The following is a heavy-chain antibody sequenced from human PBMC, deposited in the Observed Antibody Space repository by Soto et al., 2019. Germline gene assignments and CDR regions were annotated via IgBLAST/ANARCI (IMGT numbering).Heavy chain of an antibody. CDR2: IYYSGST. CDR1: GGSISSGGYY. CDR3: ARFNGSGSYSDWYYYGMDV. J-gene: IGHJ6*02. Sequence: QVQLQESGPGLVKPSQTLSLTCTVSGGSISSGGYYWSWIRQHPGKGLEWIGYIYYSGSTYYNPSLKSRVTISVDTSKNQFSLKLSSVTAADTAVYYCARFNGSGSYSDWYYYGMDVWGQGTTVTVSS. V-gene: IGHV4-31*03. D-gene: IGHD3-10*01.